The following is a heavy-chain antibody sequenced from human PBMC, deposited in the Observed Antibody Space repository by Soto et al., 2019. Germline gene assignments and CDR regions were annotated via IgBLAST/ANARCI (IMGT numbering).Heavy chain of an antibody. CDR2: TYYRSKWYN. CDR3: AREVPYSGYSFDY. CDR1: GDSVSSNSAA. J-gene: IGHJ4*02. Sequence: SQTLSLTCAISGDSVSSNSAAWNCIRQSPSRGLEWLGRTYYRSKWYNDYAVSVKSRITINPDTSKNQFSLQLNSVTPEDTAVYYCAREVPYSGYSFDYWGQGTLVTVSS. D-gene: IGHD5-12*01. V-gene: IGHV6-1*01.